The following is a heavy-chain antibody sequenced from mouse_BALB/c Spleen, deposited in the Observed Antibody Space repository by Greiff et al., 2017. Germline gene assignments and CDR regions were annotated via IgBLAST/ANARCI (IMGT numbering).Heavy chain of an antibody. D-gene: IGHD1-1*01. CDR1: GYTFTSYV. V-gene: IGHV1-14*01. Sequence: QLVESGPELVKPGASVKMSCKASGYTFTSYVMHWVKQKPGQGLEWIGYINPYNDGTKYNEKFKGKATLTSDKSSSTAYMELSSLTSEDSAVYYCARIYYYGSSYAMDYWGQGTSVTVSS. CDR3: ARIYYYGSSYAMDY. CDR2: INPYNDGT. J-gene: IGHJ4*01.